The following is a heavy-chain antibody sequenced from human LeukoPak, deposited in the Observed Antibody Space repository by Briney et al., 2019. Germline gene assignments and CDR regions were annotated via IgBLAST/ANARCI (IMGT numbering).Heavy chain of an antibody. Sequence: GGSLRLSCAASGFTFSSYWMSWVRQAPGKGLEWVANIKQDGSEKYYVDSVKGRFTISRDNAKNSLYLQMNSLRAEDTAVYYCARDKIAGATLFGYWGQGTLVTVSS. CDR2: IKQDGSEK. J-gene: IGHJ4*02. D-gene: IGHD1-26*01. CDR1: GFTFSSYW. CDR3: ARDKIAGATLFGY. V-gene: IGHV3-7*01.